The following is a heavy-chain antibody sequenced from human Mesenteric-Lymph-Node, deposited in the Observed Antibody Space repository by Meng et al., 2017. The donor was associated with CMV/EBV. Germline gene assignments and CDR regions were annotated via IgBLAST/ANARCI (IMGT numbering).Heavy chain of an antibody. Sequence: QLQLQESGPGLVKPSETLSLTCTVSGGSISSSSYYWGWIRQPPGKGLEWIGSIYYSGSTYYNPSLKSRVTISVDTSKNQFSLKLSSVTAADTAVYYCARDGDYYDSSGYNPFDYWGQGTLVPSPQ. J-gene: IGHJ4*02. CDR2: IYYSGST. D-gene: IGHD3-22*01. CDR3: ARDGDYYDSSGYNPFDY. V-gene: IGHV4-39*07. CDR1: GGSISSSSYY.